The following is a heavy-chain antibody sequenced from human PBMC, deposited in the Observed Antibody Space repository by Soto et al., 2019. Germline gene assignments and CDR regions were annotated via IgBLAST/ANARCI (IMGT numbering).Heavy chain of an antibody. D-gene: IGHD5-12*01. CDR2: IYYSGST. Sequence: PSETLSLTCTVSGGSISSYYWSWIRQPPGKGLEWIGYIYYSGSTNYNPSLKSRVTISVDTSKNQFSLKLSSVTAADTAVYYCARGAYSGYDSYYYYGMDVWGQGTTVTVSS. V-gene: IGHV4-59*01. CDR1: GGSISSYY. CDR3: ARGAYSGYDSYYYYGMDV. J-gene: IGHJ6*02.